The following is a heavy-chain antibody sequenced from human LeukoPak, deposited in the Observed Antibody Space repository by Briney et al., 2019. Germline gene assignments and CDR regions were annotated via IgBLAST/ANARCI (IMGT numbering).Heavy chain of an antibody. CDR1: GGSFSGYY. Sequence: SETLSLTCAVYGGSFSGYYWSWIRQPPGKRLEWIGEINHSGSTNYNPSLKSRVTISVDTSKNQFSLKLSSVTAADTAMYYCAKSGGYGLIDYWGQGTLVTVSS. J-gene: IGHJ4*02. CDR2: INHSGST. CDR3: AKSGGYGLIDY. V-gene: IGHV4-34*01. D-gene: IGHD1-26*01.